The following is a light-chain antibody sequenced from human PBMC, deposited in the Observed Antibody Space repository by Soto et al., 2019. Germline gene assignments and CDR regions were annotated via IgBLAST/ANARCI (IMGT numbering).Light chain of an antibody. CDR2: AAS. CDR3: QKSYSTPPT. J-gene: IGKJ5*01. V-gene: IGKV1-39*01. CDR1: QSISSY. Sequence: DIQMTQSPSSLSTSVGDRVTITCRASQSISSYLSGYQQEPGKAPKLLIYAASSLQSGVPSRFSGSGSGTDFTRISSSLQPEDFSTYYCQKSYSTPPTFGHGTRLEIK.